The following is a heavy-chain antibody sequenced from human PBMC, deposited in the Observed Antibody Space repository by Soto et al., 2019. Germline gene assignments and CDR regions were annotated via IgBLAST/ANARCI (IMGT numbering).Heavy chain of an antibody. CDR3: AKLGSSSWSPHYYFDY. D-gene: IGHD2-2*01. Sequence: EVQLLESGGGLVQPGGSLRLSCAASGFTFNNYAMGWVRQAPGKGLEWVSAITDSGDDTYYIDSVKGPFTMSRDNSKSSLYLQMNSLRAEDTAIYDCAKLGSSSWSPHYYFDYWGQGTLVTVSS. CDR1: GFTFNNYA. J-gene: IGHJ4*02. CDR2: ITDSGDDT. V-gene: IGHV3-23*01.